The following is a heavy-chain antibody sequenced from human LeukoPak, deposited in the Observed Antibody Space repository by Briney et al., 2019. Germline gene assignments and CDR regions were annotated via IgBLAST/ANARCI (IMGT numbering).Heavy chain of an antibody. CDR1: GYIFTNHA. J-gene: IGHJ5*02. CDR2: ISGYNGNT. D-gene: IGHD3-9*01. CDR3: ARMAYDILTGYFQPNWFDP. V-gene: IGHV1-18*01. Sequence: ASVKVSCKASGYIFTNHAMHWVRQAPGQGLEWMGWISGYNGNTKYAQKLQGRVTMTTDTSTSTAYMQLRSLRSDDTAVYYCARMAYDILTGYFQPNWFDPWGQGTLVTVSS.